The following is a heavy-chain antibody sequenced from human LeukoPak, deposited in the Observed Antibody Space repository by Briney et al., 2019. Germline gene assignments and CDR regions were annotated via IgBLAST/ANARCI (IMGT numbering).Heavy chain of an antibody. CDR3: ARLFYGSGSSKYYFDY. V-gene: IGHV3-74*01. J-gene: IGHJ4*02. CDR2: VNSDGSST. D-gene: IGHD3-10*01. CDR1: GFXFTSYW. Sequence: GGSLRLSCAASGFXFTSYWIHWVRQVPGKGLVWGSRVNSDGSSTTYADSVEGRFTISRDNAKNTLYLQMNSLRAEDTAVYYCARLFYGSGSSKYYFDYWGQGTLVTVSS.